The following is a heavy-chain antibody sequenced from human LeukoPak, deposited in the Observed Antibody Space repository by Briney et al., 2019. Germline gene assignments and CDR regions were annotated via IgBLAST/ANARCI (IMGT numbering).Heavy chain of an antibody. Sequence: PGGSLRLSCAASGFTFSSYGMHWVRQAPGKGLEWVAVISYDGSNKYYADSVKGRFTISRDNSKNTLYLQMNSLRAEDTAVYYCAKDPKIDTYYYGSGNLPFWGQGTLVTVSS. J-gene: IGHJ4*02. CDR3: AKDPKIDTYYYGSGNLPF. D-gene: IGHD3-10*01. CDR1: GFTFSSYG. V-gene: IGHV3-30*18. CDR2: ISYDGSNK.